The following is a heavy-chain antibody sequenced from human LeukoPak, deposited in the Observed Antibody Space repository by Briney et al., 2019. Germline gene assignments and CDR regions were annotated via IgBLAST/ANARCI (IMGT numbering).Heavy chain of an antibody. CDR3: ARVRKDIQSMVRGQNYYYYYMDV. J-gene: IGHJ6*03. V-gene: IGHV4-59*12. CDR2: IYYSGTT. D-gene: IGHD3-10*01. Sequence: SETLSLTCTVSGGSISNYYWNWIRQPPGKGLEWIGYIYYSGTTNYNPSLKSRVSMSVDTSKNQFSLKLSSVTAADTAVYYCARVRKDIQSMVRGQNYYYYYMDVWGKGTTVTISS. CDR1: GGSISNYY.